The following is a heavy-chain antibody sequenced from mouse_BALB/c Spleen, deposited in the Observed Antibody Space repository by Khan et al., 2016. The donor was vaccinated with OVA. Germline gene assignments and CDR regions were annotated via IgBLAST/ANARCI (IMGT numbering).Heavy chain of an antibody. CDR3: TRGRFDY. CDR1: GYTFTTYW. Sequence: VQLQESGAELAKPGASVKMSCKASGYTFTTYWMHWVKQRPGQGLEWIGYINPTSGYTDYNEKFKDRATLPADKSSSTAYMQLSSLTSEDSAVYYCTRGRFDYWGQGTTLTVSS. V-gene: IGHV1-7*01. CDR2: INPTSGYT. J-gene: IGHJ2*01. D-gene: IGHD1-1*01.